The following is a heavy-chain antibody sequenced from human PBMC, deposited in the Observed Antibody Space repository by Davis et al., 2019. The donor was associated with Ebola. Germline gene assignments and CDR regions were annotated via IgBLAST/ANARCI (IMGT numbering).Heavy chain of an antibody. CDR1: GGSIRNYY. J-gene: IGHJ4*02. CDR3: ARHSGSYLTYYFAY. Sequence: MPSETLSLTCTVSGGSIRNYYWSWIRQSPGKGLEWIGYVHHSGATHYNPSLKSRVTISVDTSKNQFSLKLSSVTAAGTAVYYCARHSGSYLTYYFAYWGQGTLVTVSS. CDR2: VHHSGAT. D-gene: IGHD1-26*01. V-gene: IGHV4-59*08.